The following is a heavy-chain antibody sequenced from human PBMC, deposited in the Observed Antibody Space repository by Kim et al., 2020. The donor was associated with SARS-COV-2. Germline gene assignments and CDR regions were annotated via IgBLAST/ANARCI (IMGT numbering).Heavy chain of an antibody. D-gene: IGHD6-19*01. J-gene: IGHJ5*02. V-gene: IGHV1-18*01. CDR1: GYTFSSYG. CDR3: ARVDSLAVAPLWFDP. CDR2: NSAYNGNR. Sequence: ASVKVSCKASGYTFSSYGISWVRQAPGQGLEWMGWNSAYNGNRKYAQKLQGRVTMTTDTATSTAYMELRSLRSDDTAVYYCARVDSLAVAPLWFDPCGQGSLVTVAS.